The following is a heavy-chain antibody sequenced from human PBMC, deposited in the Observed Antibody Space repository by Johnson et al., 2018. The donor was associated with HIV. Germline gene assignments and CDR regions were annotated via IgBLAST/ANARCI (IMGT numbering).Heavy chain of an antibody. Sequence: MQLVESGGGLVQPGRSLRLSCAASGFTFSSYWMSWVRQAPGKGLEWVANIKQDGSEKYYVDSVKGRFTISRDNAKNSLYLQMNSLRAEDTAVYYCAREGGVTMVDGFDIWGQGTMVTVSS. V-gene: IGHV3-7*05. J-gene: IGHJ3*02. CDR2: IKQDGSEK. CDR1: GFTFSSYW. CDR3: AREGGVTMVDGFDI. D-gene: IGHD3-10*01.